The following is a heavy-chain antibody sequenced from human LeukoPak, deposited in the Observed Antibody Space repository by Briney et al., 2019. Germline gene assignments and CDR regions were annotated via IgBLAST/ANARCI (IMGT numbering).Heavy chain of an antibody. CDR1: GFTVSSNY. CDR3: VRRAGGYSHPYDY. J-gene: IGHJ4*02. Sequence: GGSLRLSCAVSGFTVSSNYMSWVRQAPGKGLEWVSLIYSGGGTYYADSVRGRFTISRDDSKNTLYLQMNSLRAEDTAVYYCVRRAGGYSHPYDYWGQGTLVTVSS. D-gene: IGHD4-23*01. V-gene: IGHV3-53*01. CDR2: IYSGGGT.